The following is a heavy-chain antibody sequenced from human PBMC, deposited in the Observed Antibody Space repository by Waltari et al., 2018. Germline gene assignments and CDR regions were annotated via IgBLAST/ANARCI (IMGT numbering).Heavy chain of an antibody. V-gene: IGHV3-66*01. CDR2: IFSGDTT. Sequence: EVQLMESGGGLVQPGGSLRLSCVASGLAVRTSFMVWVRQAPGKGLEWVSAIFSGDTTYYTDSVKGRFSTSRDNSKNTLFLQMNSLRAEDTAVYYCARVARGTLYDAFDIWGQGTMVTVSS. CDR1: GLAVRTSF. J-gene: IGHJ3*02. CDR3: ARVARGTLYDAFDI. D-gene: IGHD1-26*01.